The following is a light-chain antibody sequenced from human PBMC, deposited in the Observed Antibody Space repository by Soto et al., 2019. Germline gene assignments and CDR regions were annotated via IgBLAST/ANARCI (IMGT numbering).Light chain of an antibody. J-gene: IGKJ1*01. CDR2: KAS. CDR3: QQYNSYSRT. CDR1: QIISSW. Sequence: DIQMTQSPSTLSESVGDRVTITCRASQIISSWLAWYQQKPGKAPKLLIYKASSLESGVPSRFSGSGSGTEFTLTISSLQPDDFATYYCQQYNSYSRTCGQGTKVDI. V-gene: IGKV1-5*03.